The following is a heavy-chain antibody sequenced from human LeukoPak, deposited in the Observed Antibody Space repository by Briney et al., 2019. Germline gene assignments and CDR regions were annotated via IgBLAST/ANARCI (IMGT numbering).Heavy chain of an antibody. CDR2: ISTSSSYI. D-gene: IGHD1-1*01. Sequence: PGGSLRLSCAASGFTFSSYSMNWVRQAPGKGLECVSFISTSSSYIHNADSVKGRFTISRDNAENSLYLQMNSLSAEDTAVYYCERTGTALGDAFDIWAQGTMVTVSS. CDR3: ERTGTALGDAFDI. V-gene: IGHV3-21*01. J-gene: IGHJ3*02. CDR1: GFTFSSYS.